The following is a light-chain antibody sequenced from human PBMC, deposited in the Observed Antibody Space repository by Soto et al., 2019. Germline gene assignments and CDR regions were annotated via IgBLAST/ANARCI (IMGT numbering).Light chain of an antibody. CDR1: QSVSSSY. Sequence: EIVLTQSPGTLSLSPGERATLSCRASQSVSSSYLAWYQQKPGQAPRLLIYGASSRVTGIPDRFSGSGSGTDFTLTISRLEPEDFAVYYCQQYGSSPLLLTFGGGTKVEIK. J-gene: IGKJ4*01. CDR2: GAS. V-gene: IGKV3-20*01. CDR3: QQYGSSPLLLT.